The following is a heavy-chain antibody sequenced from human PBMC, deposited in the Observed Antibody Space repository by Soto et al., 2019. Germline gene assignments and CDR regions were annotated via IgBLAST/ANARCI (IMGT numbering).Heavy chain of an antibody. Sequence: GGSLRLSCVSSGFTFTSYWMSWVRQAPGKGLEWVANINQHGGETYYVDSVKGRFTISRDNAKNSLFLQMSSLRVEDTAVYYCARDRPYCDSTTCVALWGYMDVWGKGTTVTVSS. D-gene: IGHD2-2*01. J-gene: IGHJ6*03. CDR2: INQHGGET. CDR1: GFTFTSYW. V-gene: IGHV3-7*01. CDR3: ARDRPYCDSTTCVALWGYMDV.